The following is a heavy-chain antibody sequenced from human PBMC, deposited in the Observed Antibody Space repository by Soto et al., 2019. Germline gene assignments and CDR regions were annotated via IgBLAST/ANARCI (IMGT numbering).Heavy chain of an antibody. CDR2: ISYSGVST. Sequence: EVQLLESGGGLVQPGGSLRLSWAASGFTFSSYAMTWVLQAPWKGLEWVAAISYSGVSTYYADSVKGRFTISRDSSENTLSLQMNSLRVDDTAVYYCARTRGYSDYDLDYWGQGTLVTVSS. CDR1: GFTFSSYA. D-gene: IGHD5-12*01. V-gene: IGHV3-23*01. CDR3: ARTRGYSDYDLDY. J-gene: IGHJ4*02.